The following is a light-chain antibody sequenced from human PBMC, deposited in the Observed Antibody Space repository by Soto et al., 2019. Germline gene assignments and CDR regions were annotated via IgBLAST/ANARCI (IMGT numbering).Light chain of an antibody. CDR2: GAS. V-gene: IGKV3D-15*01. CDR3: QQYNNWPWT. Sequence: EIVLTQSPGTLSLSPGERATLSCRASQSVSNNYLAWYQQKPGQAPRLLIYGASNRATGIPDRFSGSGSGTEFTLTISSLQSEDFAVYYCQQYNNWPWTFGQGTKVDIK. CDR1: QSVSNN. J-gene: IGKJ1*01.